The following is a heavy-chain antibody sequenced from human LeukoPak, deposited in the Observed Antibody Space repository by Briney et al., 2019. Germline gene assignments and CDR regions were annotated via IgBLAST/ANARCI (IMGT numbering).Heavy chain of an antibody. Sequence: ASVKVSCTAPGYTFTSYAMHWVRQAPGQRLEWMGWINAGNGNTKYSQKFQGRVTITRDTSASTAYMELSSLRSEDTAVYYCARTPQTYYYDSSGYYYFDYWGQGTLVTVSS. CDR3: ARTPQTYYYDSSGYYYFDY. CDR1: GYTFTSYA. D-gene: IGHD3-22*01. CDR2: INAGNGNT. V-gene: IGHV1-3*01. J-gene: IGHJ4*02.